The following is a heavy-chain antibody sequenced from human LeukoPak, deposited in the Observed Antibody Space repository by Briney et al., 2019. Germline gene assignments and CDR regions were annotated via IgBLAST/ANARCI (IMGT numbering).Heavy chain of an antibody. Sequence: GGSLRLSCAASGFTFRNYWMNWVRQAPGKGLEWVSSISSSSSYIYYADSVKGRFTISRDNAKNSLYLQMNSLRAEDTAVYYCARGNYDSSGYYYTPFDYWGQGTLVTVSS. D-gene: IGHD3-22*01. V-gene: IGHV3-21*01. J-gene: IGHJ4*02. CDR3: ARGNYDSSGYYYTPFDY. CDR1: GFTFRNYW. CDR2: ISSSSSYI.